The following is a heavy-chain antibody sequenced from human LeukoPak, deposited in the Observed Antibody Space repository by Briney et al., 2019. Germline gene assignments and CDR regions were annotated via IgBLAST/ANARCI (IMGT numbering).Heavy chain of an antibody. Sequence: ASVKVSCKSSGYTFTSHYMHWVRQAPGQGLEWMGWINPNSGGTNYAQKFQGRVTMTTDTSTSTANMELRSLRSDDTAVYYCARDSGITNMFGGGRGSALEEPNDVFDIWGQGTMVIVSS. J-gene: IGHJ3*02. CDR1: GYTFTSHY. D-gene: IGHD3-16*01. CDR2: INPNSGGT. CDR3: ARDSGITNMFGGGRGSALEEPNDVFDI. V-gene: IGHV1-2*02.